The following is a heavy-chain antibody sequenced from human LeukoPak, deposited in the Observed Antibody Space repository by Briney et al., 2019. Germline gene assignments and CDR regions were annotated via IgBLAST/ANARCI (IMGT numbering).Heavy chain of an antibody. CDR2: NGGSGSGT. CDR3: AKDETGYYNGIDN. Sequence: GGSLRLSCVGSGFTFSSCAMNWVRQAPGKGLEWVAGNGGSGSGTYYADSVKGRFTTSRDNSKNTLYLQMFSLRAEDTAIYYCAKDETGYYNGIDNWGQGTPVTVSS. D-gene: IGHD3-9*01. V-gene: IGHV3-23*01. J-gene: IGHJ6*02. CDR1: GFTFSSCA.